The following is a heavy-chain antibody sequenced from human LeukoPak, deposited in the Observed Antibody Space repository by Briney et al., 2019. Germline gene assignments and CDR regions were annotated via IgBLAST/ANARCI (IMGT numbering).Heavy chain of an antibody. CDR1: GYSLSELP. V-gene: IGHV1-24*01. CDR3: ASESIVLKVYADGKAFDV. CDR2: FDPEDSER. Sequence: ASVRVSCKVSGYSLSELPMHWVRQAPGKGLEWMGGFDPEDSERIYAQKFQGRITMTEDTSTDTAYMELKRLRSEDTAVYYCASESIVLKVYADGKAFDVWGQGTMVTVSS. J-gene: IGHJ3*01. D-gene: IGHD2-8*01.